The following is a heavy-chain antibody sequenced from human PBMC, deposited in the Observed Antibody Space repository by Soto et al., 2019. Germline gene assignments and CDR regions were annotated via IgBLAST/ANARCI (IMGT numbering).Heavy chain of an antibody. CDR1: GYTFTGYY. V-gene: IGHV1-2*04. J-gene: IGHJ1*01. CDR3: ARGSIAAAGPPYDPTSEYFQH. CDR2: INPNSGGT. D-gene: IGHD6-13*01. Sequence: QVQLVQSGAEVKKPGASVKVSCKASGYTFTGYYMHWVRQAPGQGLEWMGWINPNSGGTNYAQKFQGWVTMTRDTSISTAYMELRRLRSDDTAVYYCARGSIAAAGPPYDPTSEYFQHWGQGTLVTVSS.